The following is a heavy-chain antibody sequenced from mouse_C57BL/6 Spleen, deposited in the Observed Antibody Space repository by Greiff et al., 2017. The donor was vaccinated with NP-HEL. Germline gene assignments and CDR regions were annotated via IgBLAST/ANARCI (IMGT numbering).Heavy chain of an antibody. Sequence: VQLQQPGAELVKPGASVKMSCKASGYTFTSYWITWVKQRPGQGLEWIGDIYPGSGSTNYNQKFKGKSTLTVDKSSSTAYMQLSSLTSEDSAVYYCASGNYVTFFDYWGQGTTLTVSS. CDR3: ASGNYVTFFDY. V-gene: IGHV1-55*01. CDR2: IYPGSGST. J-gene: IGHJ2*01. CDR1: GYTFTSYW. D-gene: IGHD2-1*01.